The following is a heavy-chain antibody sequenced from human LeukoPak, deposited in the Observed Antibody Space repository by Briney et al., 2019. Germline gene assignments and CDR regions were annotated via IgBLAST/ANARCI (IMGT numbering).Heavy chain of an antibody. Sequence: SVKVSCKASGGTFSSYAISWVRQAPGQGLEWMGGIIPIFGTANYAQKFQGRVTITADKSTSTAYMELSSLRSEDTAVYYCAGNTYYHGSGSHLDYWGQGTLVTVSS. CDR3: AGNTYYHGSGSHLDY. D-gene: IGHD3-10*01. CDR2: IIPIFGTA. CDR1: GGTFSSYA. J-gene: IGHJ4*02. V-gene: IGHV1-69*06.